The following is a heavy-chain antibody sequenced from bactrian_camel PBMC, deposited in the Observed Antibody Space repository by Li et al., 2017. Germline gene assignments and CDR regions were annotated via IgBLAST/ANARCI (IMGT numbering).Heavy chain of an antibody. D-gene: IGHD8*01. J-gene: IGHJ4*01. CDR1: TYIFSSCP. CDR2: IYTGGGSA. CDR3: AATIQCIPNWNETRTVNY. V-gene: IGHV3S40*01. Sequence: DVQLVESGGASVQTGGSLKLSCAAHTYIFSSCPMGWHRQAPGKEREGVAVIYTGGGSAWYGDAVKGRFAIPQGEDKRAVSLQMNNLTPEDTAVYYCAATIQCIPNWNETRTVNYWGQGTQVTVS.